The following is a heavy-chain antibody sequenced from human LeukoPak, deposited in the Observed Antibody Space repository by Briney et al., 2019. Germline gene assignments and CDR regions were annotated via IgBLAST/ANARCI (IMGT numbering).Heavy chain of an antibody. CDR2: IYTSGST. J-gene: IGHJ5*02. CDR1: GGSISSDGYY. Sequence: PSETLSLTCTVSGGSISSDGYYWSWIRQPAGKGLEWIGRIYTSGSTNYNPSLKSRVTMSVDTSKNQFSLKLSSVTAADTAVYYCARDRKSIAVGTNWFDPWGQGTLVTVSS. D-gene: IGHD6-19*01. V-gene: IGHV4-61*02. CDR3: ARDRKSIAVGTNWFDP.